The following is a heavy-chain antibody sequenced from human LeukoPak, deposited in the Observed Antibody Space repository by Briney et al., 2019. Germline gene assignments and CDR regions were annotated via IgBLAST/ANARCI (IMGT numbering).Heavy chain of an antibody. CDR1: GYSISSSNW. D-gene: IGHD3-16*02. V-gene: IGHV4-38-2*01. CDR3: ARALRLGELSTTLIDY. CDR2: IYYSGST. J-gene: IGHJ4*02. Sequence: PSETLSLTCVVSGYSISSSNWWSWIRQPPGKGLEWIGSIYYSGSTYYNPSLKSRVTISVDTSKNQFSLKLSSVTAADTAVYYCARALRLGELSTTLIDYWGQGTLVTVSS.